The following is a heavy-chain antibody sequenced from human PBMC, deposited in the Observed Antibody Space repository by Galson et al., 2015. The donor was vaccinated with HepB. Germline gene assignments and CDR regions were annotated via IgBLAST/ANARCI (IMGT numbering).Heavy chain of an antibody. Sequence: SLRLSCAASGFSVSSNYMSWVRQAPGKGLEWVSLTYNSGTTYYADSVKGRFTISRDNSKNALFLQMSRLRADDTAVYYCARESAWAFDTWGQGTMVTVSS. CDR3: ARESAWAFDT. CDR2: TYNSGTT. V-gene: IGHV3-53*01. J-gene: IGHJ3*02. CDR1: GFSVSSNY.